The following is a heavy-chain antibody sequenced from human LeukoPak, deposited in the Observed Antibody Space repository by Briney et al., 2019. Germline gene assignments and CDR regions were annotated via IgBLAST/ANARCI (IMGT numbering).Heavy chain of an antibody. V-gene: IGHV4-59*01. CDR1: GGSINNYY. D-gene: IGHD3-10*01. Sequence: SETLSLTCTVSGGSINNYYWSWIRQPPGKGLEWIGYIYYSGSTNYNPSHKSRVTISVDTSKNQFSLTLNSVTAADTAVYYCGRDRITMVRGALRYYGMDVWGQGTTVTVSS. CDR2: IYYSGST. CDR3: GRDRITMVRGALRYYGMDV. J-gene: IGHJ6*02.